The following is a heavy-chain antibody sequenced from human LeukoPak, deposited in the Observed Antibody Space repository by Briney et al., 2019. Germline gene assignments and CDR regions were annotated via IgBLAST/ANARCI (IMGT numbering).Heavy chain of an antibody. V-gene: IGHV4-39*07. CDR2: IYYSGST. Sequence: SETLSLTCTVSGGSISSSSYYWGWIRQPPGKGLEWIGTIYYSGSTYYNPSLKSRVTISVDTSKNQFSLKLSSVTAADTAVYYCARERYSSSWYQRRFDYWGQGTLVTVSS. CDR1: GGSISSSSYY. J-gene: IGHJ4*02. D-gene: IGHD6-13*01. CDR3: ARERYSSSWYQRRFDY.